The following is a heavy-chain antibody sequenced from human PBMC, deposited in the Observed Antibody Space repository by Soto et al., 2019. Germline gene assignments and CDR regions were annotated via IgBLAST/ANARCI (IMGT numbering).Heavy chain of an antibody. CDR3: ARVGRFCSSASCQYMGGLDY. J-gene: IGHJ4*02. CDR1: GFTVSSNY. Sequence: GGSLRLSCAASGFTVSSNYMSWVRQAPGKGLEWVSIIYSGDSTYYTDSVKGRFTISRDNSKNTLYLQMNSLRAEETAVYYCARVGRFCSSASCQYMGGLDYWGQGTLVTVSS. CDR2: IYSGDST. V-gene: IGHV3-66*01. D-gene: IGHD2-2*01.